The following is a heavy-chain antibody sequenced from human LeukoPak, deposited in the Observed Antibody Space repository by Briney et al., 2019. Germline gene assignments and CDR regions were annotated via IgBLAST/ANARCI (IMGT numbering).Heavy chain of an antibody. V-gene: IGHV3-15*07. D-gene: IGHD3-10*01. J-gene: IGHJ6*02. Sequence: GGSLRLSCAASGFTFTNAWMNWVRQAPGKGLEWVGRIKSKTDGGTTDYAAPVKGRFTISRDDSKNTLYLQMNSLKTEDTALYYCTTGSMVRGVIDDHYYYYYGMDVWGQGTTVTVSS. CDR3: TTGSMVRGVIDDHYYYYYGMDV. CDR1: GFTFTNAW. CDR2: IKSKTDGGTT.